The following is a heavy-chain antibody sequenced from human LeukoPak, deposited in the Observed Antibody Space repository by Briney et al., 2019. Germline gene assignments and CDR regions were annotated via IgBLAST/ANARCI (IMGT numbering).Heavy chain of an antibody. CDR1: RFTFSYYA. Sequence: GGSLRLSCVASRFTFSYYAMSWVRQAPGKGLEWVSTISGSGDDTYYADSVKGRFTISRDNSKNTLYLQMNSLRAGDTAVYYCAKILGGTWLSDYWGQGNLVIVSS. V-gene: IGHV3-23*01. CDR3: AKILGGTWLSDY. CDR2: ISGSGDDT. D-gene: IGHD1-26*01. J-gene: IGHJ4*02.